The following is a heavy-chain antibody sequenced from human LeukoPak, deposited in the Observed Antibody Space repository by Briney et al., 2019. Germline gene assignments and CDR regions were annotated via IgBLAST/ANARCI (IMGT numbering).Heavy chain of an antibody. CDR1: GGSISSYY. D-gene: IGHD1-26*01. CDR3: ARIVGATSRGAFDI. V-gene: IGHV4-4*07. J-gene: IGHJ3*02. CDR2: IYTSGST. Sequence: KPSETLSLTCTVSGGSISSYYWSGVRQPAGKGREWIGRIYTSGSTNDNPSLKSRVTMSVDTSKNQFSLKLSSVTAADTAVYYCARIVGATSRGAFDIWGQGTMVTVSS.